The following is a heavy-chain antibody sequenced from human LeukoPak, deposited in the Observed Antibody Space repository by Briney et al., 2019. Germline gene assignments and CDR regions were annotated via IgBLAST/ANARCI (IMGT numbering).Heavy chain of an antibody. D-gene: IGHD3-10*01. J-gene: IGHJ5*02. CDR1: GYSFADYY. V-gene: IGHV1-2*02. CDR3: ATNILVRDIINWFDP. Sequence: VASVKVSCKASGYSFADYYMHWVRQAPGQGLEWMGWIKPNSGGTRSAQKSQGRVTMTRDTSISTAYMELSSLRYDDTAVYYCATNILVRDIINWFDPWGQGTLVTVSS. CDR2: IKPNSGGT.